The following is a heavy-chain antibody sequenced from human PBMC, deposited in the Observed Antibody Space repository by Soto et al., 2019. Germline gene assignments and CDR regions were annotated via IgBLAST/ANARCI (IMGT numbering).Heavy chain of an antibody. V-gene: IGHV4-31*11. Sequence: SETLSLTCAVYGGSFSGYYWSWIRQHPGKGLEWIGYIYYSGSTYYNPSLKSRVTISVDTSKNQFSLKLSSVTAADTAVYYCARAVSSVRDIPSSIDYWGQGTLVTVSS. J-gene: IGHJ4*02. CDR1: GGSFSGYY. CDR2: IYYSGST. CDR3: ARAVSSVRDIPSSIDY. D-gene: IGHD2-15*01.